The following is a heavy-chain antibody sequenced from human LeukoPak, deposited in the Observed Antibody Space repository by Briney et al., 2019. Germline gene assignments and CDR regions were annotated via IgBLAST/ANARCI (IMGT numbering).Heavy chain of an antibody. V-gene: IGHV4-59*01. CDR1: GGSIRSYY. Sequence: SETLSLTCTVSGGSIRSYYWSWIRQPPGKGLEWIGYIYYSGSTNYNPSLKSRVTISVDTSKNQFSLKLSSVTAADTAVYYCAGSITMVRVDYWGQGTLVTVSS. CDR2: IYYSGST. CDR3: AGSITMVRVDY. J-gene: IGHJ4*02. D-gene: IGHD3-10*01.